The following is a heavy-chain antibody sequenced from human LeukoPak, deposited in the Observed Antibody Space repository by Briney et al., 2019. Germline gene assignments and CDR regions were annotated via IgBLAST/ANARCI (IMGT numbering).Heavy chain of an antibody. D-gene: IGHD4-11*01. J-gene: IGHJ4*02. CDR1: GFTFSSYA. CDR3: ATDPWDYSNY. CDR2: ISYDGSNK. V-gene: IGHV3-30-3*01. Sequence: GGSLRLSCAASGFTFSSYAMHWVRQAPGKGLEWVAVISYDGSNKYYADSVKGRFTISRDNSKNTLYLQMNSLRSEDTAVYYCATDPWDYSNYWGQGTLVTVSS.